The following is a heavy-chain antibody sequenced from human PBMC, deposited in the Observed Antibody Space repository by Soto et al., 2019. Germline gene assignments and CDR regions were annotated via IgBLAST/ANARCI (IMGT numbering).Heavy chain of an antibody. D-gene: IGHD1-26*01. V-gene: IGHV4-30-4*01. CDR2: IHYSGST. CDR1: GGSISSGDYY. Sequence: SETLSLTCTVSGGSISSGDYYWIWIRQPPGKGLEWIGNIHYSGSTYYNPSLRSRVTISEDTSKNQFSLKLSSVTAADTAVYCCVTLNGTFLESAFDIWGQGTMVTVAS. J-gene: IGHJ3*02. CDR3: VTLNGTFLESAFDI.